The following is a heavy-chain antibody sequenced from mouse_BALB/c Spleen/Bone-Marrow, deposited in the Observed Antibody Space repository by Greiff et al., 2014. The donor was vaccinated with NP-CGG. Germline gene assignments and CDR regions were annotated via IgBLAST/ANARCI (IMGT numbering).Heavy chain of an antibody. CDR2: IWADGST. D-gene: IGHD1-2*01. V-gene: IGHV2-9*02. J-gene: IGHJ4*01. Sequence: LQRVESGPGLVAPSQSLSITCTVSGFSLTNYGVHWVRQPPGKGLEWLGVIWADGSTNYNSALMSRLSISKDNSKSQVFFKMNSLQTDDTAMYYCARITTATGAMDYWGQGTSVTVSS. CDR3: ARITTATGAMDY. CDR1: GFSLTNYG.